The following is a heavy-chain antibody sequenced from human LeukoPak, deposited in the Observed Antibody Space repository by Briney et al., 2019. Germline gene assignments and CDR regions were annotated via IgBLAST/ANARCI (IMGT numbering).Heavy chain of an antibody. V-gene: IGHV4-59*01. CDR2: IYYSGST. Sequence: SETLSLTCTVSGGSISSSYWSRIRQPPGKGLEWIGYIYYSGSTNYNPSLKSRVTISVDTSKNQFSLKLSSVTAADTAVYYCARASDYVSYWYFDLWGRGTLVTVSS. CDR1: GGSISSSY. D-gene: IGHD4-17*01. CDR3: ARASDYVSYWYFDL. J-gene: IGHJ2*01.